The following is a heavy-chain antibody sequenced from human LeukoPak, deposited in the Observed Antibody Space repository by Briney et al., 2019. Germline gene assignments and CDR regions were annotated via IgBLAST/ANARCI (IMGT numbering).Heavy chain of an antibody. CDR1: GFTVSTNY. CDR2: IYSGGST. Sequence: GGSLRLSCGASGFTVSTNYMSWVRQAPGKGLEWVSVIYSGGSTYYADSVKGRFTISRDNSKNTLYLQMNSLRAEDTAVYYCARERAHYYDSSGYDYFDYWGQGTLVTVSS. D-gene: IGHD3-22*01. CDR3: ARERAHYYDSSGYDYFDY. V-gene: IGHV3-66*01. J-gene: IGHJ4*02.